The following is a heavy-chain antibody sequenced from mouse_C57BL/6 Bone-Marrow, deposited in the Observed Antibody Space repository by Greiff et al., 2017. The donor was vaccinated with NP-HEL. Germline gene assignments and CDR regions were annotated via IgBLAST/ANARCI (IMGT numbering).Heavy chain of an antibody. CDR1: GFTFSSYA. J-gene: IGHJ3*01. D-gene: IGHD2-4*01. CDR3: TRVTDDYDGAY. V-gene: IGHV5-9-1*02. Sequence: EVQVVESGEGLVKPGGSLKLSCAASGFTFSSYAMSWVRQTPEKRLEWVAYISSGGDYIYYADTVKGRFTISRDNARNTLYLQMSSLKSEDTAMYYCTRVTDDYDGAYWGQGTLVTVSA. CDR2: ISSGGDYI.